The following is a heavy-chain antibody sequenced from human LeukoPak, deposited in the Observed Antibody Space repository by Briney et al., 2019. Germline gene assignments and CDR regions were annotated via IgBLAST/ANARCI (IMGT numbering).Heavy chain of an antibody. CDR3: AREGGRKAVAGTRSPYH. CDR1: GGTFSSYT. Sequence: SVKVPCKASGGTFSSYTISWVRQAPGQGLEWMGRIIPILGIANYAQKFQGRVTITADKSTSTAYMELSSLRSEDTAVYYCAREGGRKAVAGTRSPYHWGQGTLVTVSS. V-gene: IGHV1-69*04. D-gene: IGHD6-19*01. J-gene: IGHJ5*02. CDR2: IIPILGIA.